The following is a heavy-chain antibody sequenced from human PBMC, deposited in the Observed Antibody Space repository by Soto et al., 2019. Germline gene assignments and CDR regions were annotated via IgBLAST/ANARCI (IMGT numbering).Heavy chain of an antibody. Sequence: ASVKVSCKASGYTFTSYGISWVRQAPGQGLEWMGWMNPNSGNTAYAQKFQGRVTMTRNTSISTAYMELSSLRSEDTAVYYCARERTGPNYFDYWGQGTLVTVSS. J-gene: IGHJ4*02. CDR2: MNPNSGNT. D-gene: IGHD1-7*01. CDR3: ARERTGPNYFDY. CDR1: GYTFTSYG. V-gene: IGHV1-8*02.